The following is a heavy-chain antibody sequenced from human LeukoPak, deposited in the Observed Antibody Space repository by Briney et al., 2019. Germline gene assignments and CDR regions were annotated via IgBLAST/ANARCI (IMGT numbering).Heavy chain of an antibody. CDR2: ISSSSSYI. Sequence: GGSLRLSCAASGFTFSSYSMNWVRQAPGKGLEWVSSISSSSSYIYYADSVKGQFTISRDNAKNSLYLQMNSLRAEDTAVYYCASSPNYYDSSGPKGFDYWGQGTLVTVSS. CDR3: ASSPNYYDSSGPKGFDY. D-gene: IGHD3-22*01. J-gene: IGHJ4*02. V-gene: IGHV3-21*04. CDR1: GFTFSSYS.